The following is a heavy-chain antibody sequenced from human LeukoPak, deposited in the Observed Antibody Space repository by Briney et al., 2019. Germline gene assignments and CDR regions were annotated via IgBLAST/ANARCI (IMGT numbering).Heavy chain of an antibody. CDR3: AKEAYGKIAARQGPNPY. V-gene: IGHV3-30*18. CDR2: ISYDGSNK. Sequence: GGSLRLSCAASGFTFSSYGMHWVRQAPGKGLEWVAVISYDGSNKYYADSVKGRFTISRDNSKNTLYLQMNSLRAEDTAVYYCAKEAYGKIAARQGPNPYWGQGTLVTVSS. D-gene: IGHD6-6*01. J-gene: IGHJ4*02. CDR1: GFTFSSYG.